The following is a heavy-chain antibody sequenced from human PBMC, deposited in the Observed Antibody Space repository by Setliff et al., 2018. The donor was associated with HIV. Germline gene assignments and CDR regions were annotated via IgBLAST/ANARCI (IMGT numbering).Heavy chain of an antibody. V-gene: IGHV7-4-1*01. CDR3: ARDDYANTDLDF. CDR2: INTNNGNP. D-gene: IGHD4-17*01. CDR1: GYTFSDYY. J-gene: IGHJ4*02. Sequence: VASVKVSCKASGYTFSDYYLHWVRQAPGQAIEWMGWINTNNGNPTYAQGFTGRFVFSSDTSVRTAYLQIVGLKAEDTAVYFCARDDYANTDLDFWGPGTLVTVSS.